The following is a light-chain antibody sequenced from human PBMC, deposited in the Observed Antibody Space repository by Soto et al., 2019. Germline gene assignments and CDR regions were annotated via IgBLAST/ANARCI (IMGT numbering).Light chain of an antibody. Sequence: DIKMTQSPSTLSASVGDRVTITCRASQSIGTWLAWYQQKPGKAPKLLIYDASSLESGVPSRFSGSGSGTEFTLTISSLQPDDFATYYCQQYNSYPWTFGQGTKVDI. CDR3: QQYNSYPWT. CDR2: DAS. J-gene: IGKJ1*01. CDR1: QSIGTW. V-gene: IGKV1-5*01.